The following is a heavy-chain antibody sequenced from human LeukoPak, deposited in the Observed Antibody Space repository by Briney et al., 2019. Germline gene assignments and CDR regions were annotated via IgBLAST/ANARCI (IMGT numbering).Heavy chain of an antibody. CDR3: ARAADRVTIFGVALNWFDP. V-gene: IGHV4-59*01. D-gene: IGHD3-3*01. J-gene: IGHJ5*02. CDR2: IYYSGST. Sequence: PSETLSLTCAVYGGSFSGYYWSWIRQPPGKGLEWIGYIYYSGSTNYNPSLKSRVTISVDTSKNQFSLKLSSVTAADTAVYYCARAADRVTIFGVALNWFDPWGQGTLVTVSS. CDR1: GGSFSGYY.